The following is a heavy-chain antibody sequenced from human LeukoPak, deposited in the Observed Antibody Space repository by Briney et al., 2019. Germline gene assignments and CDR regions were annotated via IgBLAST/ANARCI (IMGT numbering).Heavy chain of an antibody. CDR1: GGSISSGGYS. CDR3: ARALRTTSRFDY. V-gene: IGHV4-30-2*01. Sequence: SETLSLTCTVSGGSISSGGYSWSWIRQPPGKGLEWIGYIYHSGSTYYNPSLKSRVTISVDRSKNQFSLKLSSVTAADTAVYYCARALRTTSRFDYWGQGTLVTVSS. D-gene: IGHD2/OR15-2a*01. CDR2: IYHSGST. J-gene: IGHJ4*02.